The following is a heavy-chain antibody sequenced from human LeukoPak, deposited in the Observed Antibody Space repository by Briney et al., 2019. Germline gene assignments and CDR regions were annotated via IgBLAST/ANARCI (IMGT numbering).Heavy chain of an antibody. CDR3: ARGSYSSSWF. CDR1: GYTLTELS. D-gene: IGHD6-13*01. CDR2: INTNTGNP. Sequence: ASVKVSCKVSGYTLTELSMHWVRQAPGQGLEWMGWINTNTGNPTYAQGFAGRFVFSLDTSVSTAYLQISSLKAEDTAVYYCARGSYSSSWFWGQGTLVTVSS. J-gene: IGHJ4*02. V-gene: IGHV7-4-1*02.